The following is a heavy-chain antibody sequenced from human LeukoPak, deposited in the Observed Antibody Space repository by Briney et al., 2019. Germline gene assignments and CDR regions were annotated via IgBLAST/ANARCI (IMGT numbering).Heavy chain of an antibody. J-gene: IGHJ4*02. CDR1: GGSISSRNYC. Sequence: SETQSLTCTVSGGSISSRNYCWGWFRQSPGKGLEWIAYICHSGSTYYNPSLKSRVTISVDTSKNHFSLMLTSVSAADTAVYHCARHPPHEDGDKRGFDFWGQGTLVTVSS. V-gene: IGHV4-39*01. D-gene: IGHD5-24*01. CDR2: ICHSGST. CDR3: ARHPPHEDGDKRGFDF.